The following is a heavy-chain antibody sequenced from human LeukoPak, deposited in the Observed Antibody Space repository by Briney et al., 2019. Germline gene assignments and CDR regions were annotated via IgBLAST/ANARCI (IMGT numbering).Heavy chain of an antibody. CDR3: ARDAVTTVNPFDY. CDR1: GGSFSGYY. D-gene: IGHD4-17*01. Sequence: SETLSLTCAVYGGSFSGYYWSWIRQPPGKGLEWIGEINHSGSTNYNPSLKSRVTISVDTSKNQFSLKLSSVTAADTAVYYCARDAVTTVNPFDYWGQGTLVTVSS. V-gene: IGHV4-34*01. CDR2: INHSGST. J-gene: IGHJ4*02.